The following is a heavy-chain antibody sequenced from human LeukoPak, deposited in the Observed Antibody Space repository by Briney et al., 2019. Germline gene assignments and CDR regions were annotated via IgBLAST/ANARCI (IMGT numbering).Heavy chain of an antibody. CDR1: GYTLTGYY. D-gene: IGHD5-24*01. J-gene: IGHJ4*02. CDR3: ARDQGGYNYL. V-gene: IGHV1-2*02. CDR2: INPNSGGT. Sequence: ASVKVSCKASGYTLTGYYMHWVRQAPGQGLEWMGWINPNSGGTNYAQKFQGRVTMTRDTSISTAYMELSSLRSEDTAVYYCARDQGGYNYLWGQGTLVTVSS.